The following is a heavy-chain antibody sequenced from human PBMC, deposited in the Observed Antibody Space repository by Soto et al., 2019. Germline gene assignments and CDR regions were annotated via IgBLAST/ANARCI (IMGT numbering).Heavy chain of an antibody. CDR3: ARCPYSSGFYYFYGMDV. CDR1: GFTFSSYL. D-gene: IGHD5-18*01. CDR2: IKEDGGEK. Sequence: GSLRLSCAASGFTFSSYLMTWVRQAPGKGLEWVANIKEDGGEKYYVDSVKGRFTISRDNAKNSLYLHMTFLRAEDTAVYYCARCPYSSGFYYFYGMDVWGQGTTVTVSS. V-gene: IGHV3-7*01. J-gene: IGHJ6*02.